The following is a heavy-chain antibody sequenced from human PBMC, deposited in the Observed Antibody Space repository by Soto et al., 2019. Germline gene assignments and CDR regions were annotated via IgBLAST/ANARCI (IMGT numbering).Heavy chain of an antibody. V-gene: IGHV1-18*01. J-gene: IGHJ4*02. D-gene: IGHD2-2*01. CDR2: ISAYNGNT. CDR3: ARVGAYCVSTSCHDY. Sequence: QVQLVQSGAEVKKPGASVKVSCKASGYTFTNYGISWVRQAPGQGLEWMGWISAYNGNTDYAQKRQGRVTMTTDTSTSTAHMELRSLRSDDTAVYYCARVGAYCVSTSCHDYWGQGTLVTVSS. CDR1: GYTFTNYG.